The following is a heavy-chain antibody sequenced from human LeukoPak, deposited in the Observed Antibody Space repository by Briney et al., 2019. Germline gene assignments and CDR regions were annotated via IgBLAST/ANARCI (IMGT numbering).Heavy chain of an antibody. CDR3: ARYRESGSYYFDY. J-gene: IGHJ4*02. CDR2: IIPIFGIA. D-gene: IGHD1-26*01. Sequence: GASVKASCKASGGTFSSYAISWVRQAPGQGLEWMGRIIPIFGIANYAQKFQGRVTITADKSTSTAYMELSSLRSEDTAVYYCARYRESGSYYFDYWGQGTLVTVSS. V-gene: IGHV1-69*04. CDR1: GGTFSSYA.